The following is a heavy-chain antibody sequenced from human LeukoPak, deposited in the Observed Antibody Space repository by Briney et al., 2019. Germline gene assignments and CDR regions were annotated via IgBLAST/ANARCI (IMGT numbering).Heavy chain of an antibody. D-gene: IGHD5-18*01. V-gene: IGHV3-48*02. J-gene: IGHJ4*02. CDR2: ISTGSSNI. Sequence: GGSLRLSCAASGFTFSSYSMNWVRQAPGKGLEWVSYISTGSSNIYYADSVKGRFTISRDNAKNSLYLQMNSLRDEDTAVYYCARLPLTARRHFDFWGQGTQVTVSS. CDR3: ARLPLTARRHFDF. CDR1: GFTFSSYS.